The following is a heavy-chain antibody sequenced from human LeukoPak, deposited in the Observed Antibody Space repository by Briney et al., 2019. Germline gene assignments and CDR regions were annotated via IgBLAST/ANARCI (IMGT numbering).Heavy chain of an antibody. CDR1: GGSISSSSYY. D-gene: IGHD3-22*01. CDR3: ASSGGSSGYYYVVYFDY. CDR2: IYYSGST. J-gene: IGHJ4*02. Sequence: SETLSLTCTVSGGSISSSSYYWGWIRQPPGKGLEWIGSIYYSGSTYYNPSLKSRVTISVDTSKNQFSLKLNSVTAADTAVYYCASSGGSSGYYYVVYFDYWGQGTLVTVSS. V-gene: IGHV4-39*01.